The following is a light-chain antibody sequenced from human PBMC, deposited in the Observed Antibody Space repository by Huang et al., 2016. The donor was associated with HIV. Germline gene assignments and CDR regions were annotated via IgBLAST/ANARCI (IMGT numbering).Light chain of an antibody. CDR1: QSLNKGF. Sequence: ELVLTQSPGTLSSSPGGSAVISCRASQSLNKGFLAWYRQRPGQAPPLLIFDASKRPSDIPDRFLGRGSGTDFSLTINGLDPEDFAFYFCHHYGATQWAFGQGTRVEMK. CDR3: HHYGATQWA. CDR2: DAS. J-gene: IGKJ1*01. V-gene: IGKV3-20*01.